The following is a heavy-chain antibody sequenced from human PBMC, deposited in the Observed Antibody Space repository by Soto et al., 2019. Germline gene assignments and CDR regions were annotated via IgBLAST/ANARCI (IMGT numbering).Heavy chain of an antibody. CDR3: AKASGYQYYFDY. Sequence: GGSLRLSCAASGFTFSSYAMSWVRQAPGKGLEWVSAISGSGGSTYYADSVKGRFTISRDNSKNTLYLQMNSLRAEDSAVYYCAKASGYQYYFDYWGQGTLVTVSS. V-gene: IGHV3-23*01. J-gene: IGHJ4*02. CDR2: ISGSGGST. CDR1: GFTFSSYA. D-gene: IGHD3-22*01.